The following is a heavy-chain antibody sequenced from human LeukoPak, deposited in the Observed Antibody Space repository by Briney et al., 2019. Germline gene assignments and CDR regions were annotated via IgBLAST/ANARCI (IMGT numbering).Heavy chain of an antibody. CDR2: ISGNGGTT. V-gene: IGHV3-23*01. Sequence: PGGSLRLSCAASEFTFSSYAMSWVRQAPGKGLEWVSVISGNGGTTYYADSVKGRFTISRDNAKNTLYLQMNSLRAEDTAVYYCARAEVLEWGSRDYYYGMDVWGQGTTVTVSS. CDR1: EFTFSSYA. J-gene: IGHJ6*02. D-gene: IGHD3-3*01. CDR3: ARAEVLEWGSRDYYYGMDV.